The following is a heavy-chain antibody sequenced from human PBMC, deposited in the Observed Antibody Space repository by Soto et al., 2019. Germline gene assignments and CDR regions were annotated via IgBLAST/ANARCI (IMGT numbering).Heavy chain of an antibody. CDR3: ARDGLPDDFRSGGYWFDP. D-gene: IGHD3-3*01. CDR2: ISHDGRIE. J-gene: IGHJ5*02. Sequence: QVHLVESVGGVVQPGRSLRLSCAASGFTFSTFALHWVRQAPGEGLEWVALISHDGRIEKYADSVKGRCTISGDNSKNTLYMQMDSLRLEDTGVYYCARDGLPDDFRSGGYWFDPWGQGTQVTVSS. CDR1: GFTFSTFA. V-gene: IGHV3-30-3*01.